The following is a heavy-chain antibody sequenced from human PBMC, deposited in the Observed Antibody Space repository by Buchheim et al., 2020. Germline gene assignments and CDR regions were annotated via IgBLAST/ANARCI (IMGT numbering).Heavy chain of an antibody. J-gene: IGHJ5*02. CDR3: ARGIRGITMVRGVSRWFDP. CDR2: INHSGST. D-gene: IGHD3-10*01. Sequence: QVQLQQWGAGLLKPSETLSLTCAVYGGSFSGYYWSWIRQPPGKGLEWIGEINHSGSTNYNPSLKSRVTISVETSKHQFSLKLSSVTAADTAVYYCARGIRGITMVRGVSRWFDPWGQGTL. CDR1: GGSFSGYY. V-gene: IGHV4-34*01.